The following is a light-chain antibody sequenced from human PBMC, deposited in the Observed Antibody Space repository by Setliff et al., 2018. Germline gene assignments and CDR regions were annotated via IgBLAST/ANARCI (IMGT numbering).Light chain of an antibody. CDR3: SSYAGGSNFV. Sequence: QSALTQPASVSGSPGQSITISCSGTSSDVGSYDLVSWYQQHPGKAPKLIIYGVSDRPSGVSSRFSGSKSGNTAYLTISGLQAEDEADYYCSSYAGGSNFVFGTGTKVTVL. CDR2: GVS. V-gene: IGLV2-14*03. CDR1: SSDVGSYDL. J-gene: IGLJ1*01.